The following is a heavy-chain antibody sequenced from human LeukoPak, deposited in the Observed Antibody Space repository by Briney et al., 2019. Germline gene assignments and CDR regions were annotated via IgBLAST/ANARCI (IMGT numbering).Heavy chain of an antibody. CDR2: INPNSGGT. CDR1: GYIFTGHY. J-gene: IGHJ4*02. Sequence: ASVKVSCKASGYIFTGHYMHWVRQAPRQGLEWMGRINPNSGGTNYAQKSQGRATMTRDTSISTAYMELSRLRSDDTAVYYCARAYGDYEYDYWGQGTLVTVSS. V-gene: IGHV1-2*06. D-gene: IGHD4-17*01. CDR3: ARAYGDYEYDY.